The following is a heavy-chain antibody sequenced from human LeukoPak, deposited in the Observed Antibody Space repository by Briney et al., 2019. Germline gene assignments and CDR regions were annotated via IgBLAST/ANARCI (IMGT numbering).Heavy chain of an antibody. Sequence: PSETLSLTCAVSGYSISSGYHWGWIRHPPGKGLEWIGYIHHSGTTVYNPSLKSRVIILADTTENQFSLKVGSLTAADTAVYYCARRLGVITRDAYDIWGQGTMVIVSS. D-gene: IGHD3-3*01. J-gene: IGHJ3*02. CDR1: GYSISSGYH. CDR2: IHHSGTT. CDR3: ARRLGVITRDAYDI. V-gene: IGHV4-38-2*01.